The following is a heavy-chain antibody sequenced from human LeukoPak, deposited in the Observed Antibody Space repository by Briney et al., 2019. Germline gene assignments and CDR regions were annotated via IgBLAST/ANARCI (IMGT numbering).Heavy chain of an antibody. V-gene: IGHV3-23*01. Sequence: GGSLRLSCAASGFTFSSYAVSWVRQAPGKGLEWVSAISGSGGSTYYADSVKGRFTISRDNSKNTLYLQMNSLRAEDTAVYYCAKDRLLWFGETFDYWGQGTLVTVSS. J-gene: IGHJ4*02. CDR1: GFTFSSYA. D-gene: IGHD3-10*01. CDR2: ISGSGGST. CDR3: AKDRLLWFGETFDY.